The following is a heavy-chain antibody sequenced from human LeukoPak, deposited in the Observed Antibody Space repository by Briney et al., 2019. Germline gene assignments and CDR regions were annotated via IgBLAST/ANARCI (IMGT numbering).Heavy chain of an antibody. V-gene: IGHV1-8*01. Sequence: GASVKVSCKASGYTFTSYDINWVRQATGQGLEWVGWMSPNSGNTGYAQKFQGRVTMTRNTSISTAYMELSSLRSEDTAVYYCARRSAGSGARDYYYYMDVWGKGTTVTVSS. J-gene: IGHJ6*03. CDR3: ARRSAGSGARDYYYYMDV. CDR2: MSPNSGNT. D-gene: IGHD2-15*01. CDR1: GYTFTSYD.